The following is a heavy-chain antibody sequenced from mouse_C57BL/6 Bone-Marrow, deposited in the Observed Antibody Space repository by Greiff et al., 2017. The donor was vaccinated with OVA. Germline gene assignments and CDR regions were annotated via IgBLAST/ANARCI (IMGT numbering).Heavy chain of an antibody. CDR3: TGYYGSSPSY. CDR1: GFNFKDDY. D-gene: IGHD1-1*01. V-gene: IGHV14-4*01. CDR2: IDPENGDT. Sequence: DVQLQESGAELVRPGASVKLSCTASGFNFKDDYMHWVKQRPEQGLEWIGWIDPENGDTEYASKFQGKATITADTASNTAYLQLSSLTSEDTAVYYCTGYYGSSPSYWGQGTTLAVSS. J-gene: IGHJ2*01.